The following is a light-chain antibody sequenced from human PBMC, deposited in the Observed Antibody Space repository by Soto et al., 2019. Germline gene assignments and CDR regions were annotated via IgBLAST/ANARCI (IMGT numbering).Light chain of an antibody. CDR2: DAS. Sequence: EIVLTQSPATLSLSPWERATLSCRASQSVNIYLAWYQQKPGQAPRVLIYDASNRATGIPARFSGSGSGTDFTLTISSLEAEDFAVYYCQQYGSSPTWTFGPGTKVDIK. V-gene: IGKV3-11*01. CDR1: QSVNIY. J-gene: IGKJ1*01. CDR3: QQYGSSPTWT.